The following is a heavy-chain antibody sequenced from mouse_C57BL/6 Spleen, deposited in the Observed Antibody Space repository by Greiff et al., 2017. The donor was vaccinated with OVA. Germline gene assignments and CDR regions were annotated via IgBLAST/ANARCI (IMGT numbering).Heavy chain of an antibody. CDR3: ARALYDYAFAY. CDR1: GYAFSSSW. V-gene: IGHV1-82*01. D-gene: IGHD2-4*01. J-gene: IGHJ3*01. CDR2: IYPGDGDT. Sequence: VQGVESGPELVKPGASVKISCKASGYAFSSSWMNWVKQRPGKGLEWIGRIYPGDGDTNYNGKFKGKATLTADKSSSTAYMQLSSLTSEDSAVYFCARALYDYAFAYWGQGTLVTVSA.